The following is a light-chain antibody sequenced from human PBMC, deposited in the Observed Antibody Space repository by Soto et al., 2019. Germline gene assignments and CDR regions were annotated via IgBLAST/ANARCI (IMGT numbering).Light chain of an antibody. CDR1: QSVGSSY. CDR3: QHFGRSRT. V-gene: IGKV3-20*01. J-gene: IGKJ1*01. CDR2: GAS. Sequence: EIVLTQSPITMYFSPGERSILSCRASQSVGSSYVGWYQHKPGQVPRLVIYGASSRATGIADRFSGSGSGTDFTLTISRLEPEDFAVYYCQHFGRSRTFGQGTKVDI.